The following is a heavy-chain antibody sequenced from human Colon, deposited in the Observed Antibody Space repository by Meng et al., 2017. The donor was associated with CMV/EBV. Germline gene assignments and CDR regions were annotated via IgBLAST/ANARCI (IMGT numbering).Heavy chain of an antibody. J-gene: IGHJ5*02. CDR1: GVPLSGYH. CDR2: INHNGIT. V-gene: IGHV4-34*01. D-gene: IGHD3-3*01. CDR3: ARQIWSGSLYNWFDP. Sequence: SETLSLTCAVSGVPLSGYHWSWIRQAPGNDLEWIGDINHNGITKYNPSLKSRLTISVDMSGNEFSLRLSSVTAADTAVYYCARQIWSGSLYNWFDPWDQGTLVTVFS.